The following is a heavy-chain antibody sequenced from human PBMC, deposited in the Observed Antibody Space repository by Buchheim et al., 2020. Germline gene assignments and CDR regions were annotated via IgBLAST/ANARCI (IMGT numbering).Heavy chain of an antibody. CDR2: IKQDGSEK. J-gene: IGHJ6*03. Sequence: EVQLVESGGGLVQPGGSLRLSCAASGFTFSSYWMSWVRQAPGKGLEWVANIKQDGSEKYYVDSVKGRFTISRDNAKNSLYLQMNRLRAEDTAVYYCARERFYNWNYYYYYMDVWGKGTT. V-gene: IGHV3-7*01. D-gene: IGHD1-20*01. CDR1: GFTFSSYW. CDR3: ARERFYNWNYYYYYMDV.